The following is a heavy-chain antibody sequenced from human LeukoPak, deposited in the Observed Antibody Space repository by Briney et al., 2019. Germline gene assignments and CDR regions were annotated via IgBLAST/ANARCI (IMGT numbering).Heavy chain of an antibody. V-gene: IGHV1-2*02. Sequence: GASVKVSCKASGYTFTGYYMHWVRQAPGQGLEWMGWINPNSGGTNYAQKFQGRVTMTRDTSISTAYMELSRLRSDDTAVYYCARVLDDSSGYYYDYWGQGTLVTVSS. CDR1: GYTFTGYY. CDR3: ARVLDDSSGYYYDY. J-gene: IGHJ4*02. CDR2: INPNSGGT. D-gene: IGHD3-22*01.